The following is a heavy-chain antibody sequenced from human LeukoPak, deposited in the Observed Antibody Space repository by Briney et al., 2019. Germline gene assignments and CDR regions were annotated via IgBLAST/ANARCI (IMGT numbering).Heavy chain of an antibody. CDR1: GFTFSSYG. CDR2: IRYDGSNK. Sequence: GGSLRLSCAASGFTFSSYGMHWVRQAPGKGLEWVAFIRYDGSNKYYADSVKGRFTISRDNSKNTLYLQMNSLRAEDTAAYYCAKVSGSSSSGWFDPWGQGTLVTVSS. J-gene: IGHJ5*02. D-gene: IGHD6-6*01. CDR3: AKVSGSSSSGWFDP. V-gene: IGHV3-30*02.